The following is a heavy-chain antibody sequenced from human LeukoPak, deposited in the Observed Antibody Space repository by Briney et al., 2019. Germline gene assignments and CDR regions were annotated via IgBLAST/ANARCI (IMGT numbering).Heavy chain of an antibody. CDR3: ARDFIAAAGYFDY. V-gene: IGHV1-3*01. D-gene: IGHD6-13*01. CDR2: INAGNGNT. J-gene: IGHJ4*02. Sequence: ASVKVSCKASGYTFTSYYMHWVRQAPGQRLEWMGWINAGNGNTKYSQKFQGRVTITRDTSASTAYMELSSLRSEDTAVYYCARDFIAAAGYFDYWGQGTLVTVSS. CDR1: GYTFTSYY.